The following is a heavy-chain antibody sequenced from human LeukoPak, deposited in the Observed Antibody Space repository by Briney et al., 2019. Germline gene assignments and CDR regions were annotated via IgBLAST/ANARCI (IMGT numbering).Heavy chain of an antibody. J-gene: IGHJ4*02. D-gene: IGHD4-17*01. CDR1: GFTFSSYG. Sequence: GGSLRLSCAASGFTFSSYGMHWVRQAPGKGPEWVAFIRYDGSNKYYADSVKGRFTISRDNSKNTLYLQMNSLRAEDTAVYYCAKRTTGKGTVTIDYWGQGTLVTVSS. CDR2: IRYDGSNK. V-gene: IGHV3-30*02. CDR3: AKRTTGKGTVTIDY.